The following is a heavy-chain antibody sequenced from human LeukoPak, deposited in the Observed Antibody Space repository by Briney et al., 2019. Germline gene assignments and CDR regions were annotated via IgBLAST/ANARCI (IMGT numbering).Heavy chain of an antibody. CDR2: IYHSGST. D-gene: IGHD4-23*01. CDR3: RVTPPNNYYYYYMDV. J-gene: IGHJ6*03. V-gene: IGHV4-30-2*01. Sequence: PSQTLSLTCTVSGGSISSGGYYWSWIRQPPGKGLEWIGYIYHSGSTYYNPSLKSRVTISVDRSKNQFSLKLSSVTAADTAVYYCRVTPPNNYYYYYMDVWGKGTTVTVSS. CDR1: GGSISSGGYY.